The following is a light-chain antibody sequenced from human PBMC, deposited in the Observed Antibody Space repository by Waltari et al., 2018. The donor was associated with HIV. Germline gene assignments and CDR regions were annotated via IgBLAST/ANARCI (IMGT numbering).Light chain of an antibody. J-gene: IGKJ2*01. CDR3: QQYHTYLT. V-gene: IGKV1-5*03. CDR1: QSVGTY. Sequence: DLQTPQSPSTLAASVRDRVTITCRASQSVGTYLAWYQRKPGKAPKLLIFQASSLETGVPSRFSGSGSGTYFTLTISSLQPDDFATYYCQQYHTYLTFGQGTDLE. CDR2: QAS.